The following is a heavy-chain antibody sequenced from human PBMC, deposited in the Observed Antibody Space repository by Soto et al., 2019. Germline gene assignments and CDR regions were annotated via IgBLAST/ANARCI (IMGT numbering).Heavy chain of an antibody. V-gene: IGHV4-4*02. CDR3: ARVTESDAFDI. J-gene: IGHJ3*02. Sequence: PSETLSLTCAVSGGSISSINWWSWVRQPPGKGLEWIGEIHHRGSINYSTSLSSRLTISVDKSKNQFSLNLSSVTAADTAVYYCARVTESDAFDIWGQGTMVTVSS. CDR2: IHHRGSI. CDR1: GGSISSINW.